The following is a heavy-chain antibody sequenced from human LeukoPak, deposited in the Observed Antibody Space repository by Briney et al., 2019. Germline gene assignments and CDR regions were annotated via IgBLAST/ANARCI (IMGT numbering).Heavy chain of an antibody. CDR3: ARSLFDGDYAIDY. J-gene: IGHJ4*02. Sequence: GASVKVSCTASGYTFTGYYMHWVRQAPGQGLEWMGWINPNSGGTNYAQKFQGRVTMTRDTSISTAYMELSRLRSDDTAVYYCARSLFDGDYAIDYWGQGTLVTVSS. V-gene: IGHV1-2*02. CDR1: GYTFTGYY. D-gene: IGHD4-17*01. CDR2: INPNSGGT.